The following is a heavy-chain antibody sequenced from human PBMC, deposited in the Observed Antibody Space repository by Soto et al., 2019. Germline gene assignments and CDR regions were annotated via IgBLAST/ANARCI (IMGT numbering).Heavy chain of an antibody. D-gene: IGHD3-10*01. J-gene: IGHJ4*02. CDR3: ASGWFGEFVYYFDY. CDR1: GGSISSYY. V-gene: IGHV4-59*01. CDR2: IYYSGST. Sequence: SETLSLTCTVSGGSISSYYWSWIRQPPGKGLEWIGYIYYSGSTNYNPSLKSRVTISVDSSKNQFSLKLTSVTAVDTAVYYCASGWFGEFVYYFDYWGQGTLVTVS.